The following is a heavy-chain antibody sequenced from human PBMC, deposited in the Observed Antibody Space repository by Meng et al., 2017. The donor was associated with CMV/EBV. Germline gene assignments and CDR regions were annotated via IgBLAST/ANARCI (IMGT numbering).Heavy chain of an antibody. J-gene: IGHJ4*02. CDR2: INPNSAGT. D-gene: IGHD2-2*03. CDR3: TRSWIDSFTPDFDY. CDR1: GYSFIGHY. Sequence: QMQVVQSGSEVTKPGSSVKVSCKSSGYSFIGHYIHWVRQAPGQGLEWMGRINPNSAGTNYVEKFQGRVTMTRDTSNNIVYMELTRLTSDDTAVYYCTRSWIDSFTPDFDYWGQGTLVTVSS. V-gene: IGHV1-2*06.